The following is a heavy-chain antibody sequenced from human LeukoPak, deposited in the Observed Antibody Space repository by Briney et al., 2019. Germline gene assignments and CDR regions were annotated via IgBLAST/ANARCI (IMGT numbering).Heavy chain of an antibody. Sequence: PGGSLRLSCAASGFTFSSYAMHWVRQAPGKGLEWVSGIIGSGGTTYYADSVKGRFTISRDNSKNTVYLQINNLRDEDTAVYYCAKDDRLLRFLHWGQGTLVTVSS. J-gene: IGHJ4*02. CDR3: AKDDRLLRFLH. CDR1: GFTFSSYA. D-gene: IGHD3-16*01. V-gene: IGHV3-23*01. CDR2: IIGSGGTT.